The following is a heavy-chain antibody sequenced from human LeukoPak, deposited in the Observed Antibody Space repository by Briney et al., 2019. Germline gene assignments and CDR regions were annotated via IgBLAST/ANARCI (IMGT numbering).Heavy chain of an antibody. CDR3: AREYLGGYLIY. CDR1: GESVSSDSAA. Sequence: SQTLSLTCAISGESVSSDSAAWTWIRPSPSSGLEWLGRTYYRSKWFNAYAVSVKSRITINPDTSKNQFFLQLNSVTPEDTAVYYCAREYLGGYLIYWGQGTLATVSS. V-gene: IGHV6-1*01. CDR2: TYYRSKWFN. D-gene: IGHD3-16*02. J-gene: IGHJ4*02.